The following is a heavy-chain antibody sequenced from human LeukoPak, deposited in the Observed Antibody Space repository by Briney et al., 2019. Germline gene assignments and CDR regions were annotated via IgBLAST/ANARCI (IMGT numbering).Heavy chain of an antibody. D-gene: IGHD3-22*01. J-gene: IGHJ4*02. Sequence: GGSLRLSCEASGFTFSSYDMHWVRQATGKGLEWVSAIGTAGDTYYPGSVKGRFTISRENAKNSLYLQMNSLRAEDTAVYYCARVYYDSSGYYSHFDYWGQGTLVTVSS. V-gene: IGHV3-13*01. CDR3: ARVYYDSSGYYSHFDY. CDR2: IGTAGDT. CDR1: GFTFSSYD.